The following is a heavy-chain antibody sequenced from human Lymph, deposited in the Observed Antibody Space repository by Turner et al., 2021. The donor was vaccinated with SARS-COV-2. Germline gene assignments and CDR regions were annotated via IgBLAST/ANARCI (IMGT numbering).Heavy chain of an antibody. J-gene: IGHJ4*02. CDR2: ISYDGSNK. Sequence: QVQLVESGGGVVQPGRFLLLPCAASGFTFSSYAMHWVRQSPGKGLEWVALISYDGSNKYYADSVKGRFTISRDNSKNTLFLQMNSLRAEDPAVFYCARDLGGYTDYWGQGTLVTVSS. CDR3: ARDLGGYTDY. V-gene: IGHV3-30-3*01. D-gene: IGHD5-12*01. CDR1: GFTFSSYA.